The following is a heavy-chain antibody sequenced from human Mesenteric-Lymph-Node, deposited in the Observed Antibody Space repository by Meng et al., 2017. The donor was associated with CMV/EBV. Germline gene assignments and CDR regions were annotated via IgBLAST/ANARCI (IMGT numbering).Heavy chain of an antibody. D-gene: IGHD2-2*01. CDR2: INSDGSST. Sequence: GGSLRLSCAASGFTFSSHWMHWVRQAPGKGLVWVSRINSDGSSTSYADSVKGRFTISRDNAKNTLYLQMNSLRAEDTAVYYCAASGVPAAIFGGAIQHWGQGTLVTVSS. CDR1: GFTFSSHW. V-gene: IGHV3-74*01. CDR3: AASGVPAAIFGGAIQH. J-gene: IGHJ1*01.